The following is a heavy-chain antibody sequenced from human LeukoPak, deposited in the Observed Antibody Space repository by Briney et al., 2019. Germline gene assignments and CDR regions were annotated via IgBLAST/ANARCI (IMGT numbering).Heavy chain of an antibody. J-gene: IGHJ4*02. CDR1: GGSISSGGYY. CDR2: IYYSGST. V-gene: IGHV4-31*03. D-gene: IGHD4/OR15-4a*01. Sequence: SETLSLTCTVSGGSISSGGYYWSWIRQHPGKGLEWIGYIYYSGSTYYNPSLQSRVTISVDTSKIQFSLKLSSVTAADTAVYYCRVLTPDFDYWGQGTLVTVSS. CDR3: RVLTPDFDY.